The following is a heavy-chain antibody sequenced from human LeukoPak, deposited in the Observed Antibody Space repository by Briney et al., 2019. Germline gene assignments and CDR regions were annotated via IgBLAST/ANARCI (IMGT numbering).Heavy chain of an antibody. J-gene: IGHJ4*02. CDR2: ISAYNGNT. CDR3: ARGPYSSGWELKYYFDY. V-gene: IGHV1-18*01. D-gene: IGHD6-19*01. CDR1: GYTFTSYG. Sequence: VASVKVSCKATGYTFTSYGISWVRQAPGQGLEWMGWISAYNGNTNYAQKLQGRVTMTTDTSTSTAYMELRSLRSDDTAVYYCARGPYSSGWELKYYFDYWGQGTLVTVSS.